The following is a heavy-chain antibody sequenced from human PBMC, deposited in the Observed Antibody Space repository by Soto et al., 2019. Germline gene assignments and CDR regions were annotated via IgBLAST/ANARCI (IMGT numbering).Heavy chain of an antibody. Sequence: SETLSLTCSVSDGSISSGGYSWSWIRQPPGKGLEWIGYIYHSGSTYYNPSLKSRVTISVDRSKNQFSLKLSSVTAADTAVYYCARNGYDDGWFHFDYWGQGILVTVSS. CDR1: DGSISSGGYS. CDR3: ARNGYDDGWFHFDY. J-gene: IGHJ4*02. CDR2: IYHSGST. V-gene: IGHV4-30-2*01. D-gene: IGHD6-19*01.